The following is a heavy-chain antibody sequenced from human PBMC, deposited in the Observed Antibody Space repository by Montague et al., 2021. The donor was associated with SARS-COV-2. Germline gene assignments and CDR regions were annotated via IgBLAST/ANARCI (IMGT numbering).Heavy chain of an antibody. CDR3: ASGEYYEFWCGYYSHDYVSRMDV. J-gene: IGHJ6*02. CDR2: IHTSGST. Sequence: SETLSLTCTVSGGSISSYYWSWIRQSAGKGLEWIGRIHTSGSTNXNPSLNSRVTMSVDTSKNQFSLKLSSVTAADTAVYYCASGEYYEFWCGYYSHDYVSRMDVWGQGTTVTVSS. D-gene: IGHD3-3*01. V-gene: IGHV4-4*07. CDR1: GGSISSYY.